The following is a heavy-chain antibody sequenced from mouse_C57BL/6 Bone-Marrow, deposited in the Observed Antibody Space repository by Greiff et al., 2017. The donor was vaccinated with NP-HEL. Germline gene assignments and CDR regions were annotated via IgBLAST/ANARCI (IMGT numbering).Heavy chain of an antibody. V-gene: IGHV1-15*01. Sequence: VQLQQSGAELVRPGASVTLSCKASGYTFTDYEMHWVKQTPVHGLEWIGAIDPESGGTAYNQKFKGKAILTADKSSSTAYMELRSLTSEDSAVYYCTREYNWEDAMDYWGQGTSVTVSS. D-gene: IGHD4-1*02. CDR3: TREYNWEDAMDY. J-gene: IGHJ4*01. CDR1: GYTFTDYE. CDR2: IDPESGGT.